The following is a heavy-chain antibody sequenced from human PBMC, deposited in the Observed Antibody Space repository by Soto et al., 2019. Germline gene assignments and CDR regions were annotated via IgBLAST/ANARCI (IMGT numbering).Heavy chain of an antibody. CDR1: GYSFTGYY. Sequence: ASVKVSCKASGYSFTGYYIHWVRQAPGQELEWMGWIDPDSGATNYAQNFQGRVTLTSDTSISTASMDLTSLTAADTAVYYCARGDYGTGGYPFPYFDYWGQGTLVTVSS. CDR3: ARGDYGTGGYPFPYFDY. D-gene: IGHD2-8*02. CDR2: IDPDSGAT. J-gene: IGHJ4*02. V-gene: IGHV1-2*02.